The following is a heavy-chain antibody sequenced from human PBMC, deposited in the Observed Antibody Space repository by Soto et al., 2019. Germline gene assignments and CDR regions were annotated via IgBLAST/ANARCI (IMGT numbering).Heavy chain of an antibody. J-gene: IGHJ4*02. CDR2: ISYDGSNK. CDR1: RFTFSNYG. V-gene: IGHV3-30*18. D-gene: IGHD2-2*02. Sequence: GGSLRLSCAASRFTFSNYGMRWVRQAPGKGLAWVAVISYDGSNKYYADSVKGRFTISRDNSKNTLDLQMNSLRAEDTAVYYCAKEATAIGYFDYWGQGTLVTVSS. CDR3: AKEATAIGYFDY.